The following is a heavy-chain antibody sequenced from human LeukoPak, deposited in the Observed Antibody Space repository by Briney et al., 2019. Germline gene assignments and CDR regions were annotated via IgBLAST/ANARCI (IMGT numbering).Heavy chain of an antibody. CDR3: ARARRGYSGYDYYYYYYMDV. V-gene: IGHV4-34*01. CDR2: INHSGST. Sequence: SETLSLTCAVYGGSFSGYYWSWIRQPPGKGLEWIGEINHSGSTNYNPSLKSRVTISVDTSKNQFSLKLSSVTAADTAVYYCARARRGYSGYDYYYYYYMDVWGKGTTVTVSS. CDR1: GGSFSGYY. D-gene: IGHD5-12*01. J-gene: IGHJ6*03.